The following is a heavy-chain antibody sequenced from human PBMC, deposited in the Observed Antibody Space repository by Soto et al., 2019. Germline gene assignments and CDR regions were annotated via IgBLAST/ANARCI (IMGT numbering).Heavy chain of an antibody. D-gene: IGHD6-19*01. CDR1: GFTFSNYA. Sequence: GGSLRLSCAASGFTFSNYAVTWVRQAPGKGLEWVSTISGSGGSTYYADSVKGRFTISRDNSKNTLYLQMNSLRAEDTAVYYCARELRYPMYSSGWYYAYWGQGTLVTVPQ. V-gene: IGHV3-23*01. CDR3: ARELRYPMYSSGWYYAY. J-gene: IGHJ4*02. CDR2: ISGSGGST.